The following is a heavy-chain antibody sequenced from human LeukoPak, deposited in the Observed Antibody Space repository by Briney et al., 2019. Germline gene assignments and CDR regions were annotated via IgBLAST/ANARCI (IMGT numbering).Heavy chain of an antibody. J-gene: IGHJ4*02. V-gene: IGHV7-4-1*02. CDR1: GYTFTSYG. CDR2: INTNTGNP. CDR3: ARDSRGFPD. Sequence: GASVNVSCTASGYTFTSYGISWVRQAPGQGLEWMGWINTNTGNPTYAQGFTGRFVFSLDSSVTTAYLQISSLTTEDTAVYYCARDSRGFPDWGQGTLVTVSS. D-gene: IGHD3-22*01.